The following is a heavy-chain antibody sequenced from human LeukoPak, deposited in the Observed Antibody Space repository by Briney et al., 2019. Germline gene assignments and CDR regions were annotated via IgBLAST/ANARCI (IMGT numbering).Heavy chain of an antibody. CDR2: IVVGSGNT. J-gene: IGHJ4*02. CDR3: AIYSSTNYYFDY. Sequence: ASVKVSCKASGFTFTSSAVQWVRQARGQRLEWIGWIVVGSGNTNYAQKFQERVTITRDMSTSTAYMELSSLRSEDTAVYYCAIYSSTNYYFDYWGQGTLVTVSS. V-gene: IGHV1-58*01. CDR1: GFTFTSSA. D-gene: IGHD2-2*01.